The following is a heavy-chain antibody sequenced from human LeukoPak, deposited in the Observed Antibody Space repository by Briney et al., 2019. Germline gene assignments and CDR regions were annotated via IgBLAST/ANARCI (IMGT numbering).Heavy chain of an antibody. J-gene: IGHJ4*02. CDR1: GGSINSCY. V-gene: IGHV4-4*07. D-gene: IGHD2-2*01. CDR2: IYTSGST. CDR3: AKRYCSSTTCYDDRGAFDY. Sequence: PSETLSLTCTVSGGSINSCYWSWIRHPAGKALERIGRIYTSGSTNYHPPLKSRVTMSVDTSKNQFSLKLSSVTAADTAVCYCAKRYCSSTTCYDDRGAFDYWGQGTLVTVSS.